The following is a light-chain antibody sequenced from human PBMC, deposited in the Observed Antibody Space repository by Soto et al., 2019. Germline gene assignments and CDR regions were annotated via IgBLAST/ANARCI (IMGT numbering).Light chain of an antibody. V-gene: IGKV1-9*01. Sequence: DIQLTQSPSSLSASVGDRVAITCRASQGISTYLAWHQQKPGEAPKLLIYAASTLQSGVPARFNGSGSGTDFTLTISSLQPEDCATYYCQQRNSYPLTFGGGTKVDIK. CDR3: QQRNSYPLT. CDR2: AAS. CDR1: QGISTY. J-gene: IGKJ4*01.